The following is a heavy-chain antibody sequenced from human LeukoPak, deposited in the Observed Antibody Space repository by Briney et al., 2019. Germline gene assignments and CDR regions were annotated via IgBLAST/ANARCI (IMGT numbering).Heavy chain of an antibody. CDR3: AKFPLVGAVDYFDY. V-gene: IGHV3-30*02. CDR2: IRYDGSNK. J-gene: IGHJ4*02. Sequence: GGSLRLSCAASGFTFSSYGMHWVRQAPGKGLEWVAFIRYDGSNKYYADSVKGRFTISRDNFKNTLYLQMNSLRAEDTAVYYCAKFPLVGAVDYFDYWGQGTLVTVSS. D-gene: IGHD1-26*01. CDR1: GFTFSSYG.